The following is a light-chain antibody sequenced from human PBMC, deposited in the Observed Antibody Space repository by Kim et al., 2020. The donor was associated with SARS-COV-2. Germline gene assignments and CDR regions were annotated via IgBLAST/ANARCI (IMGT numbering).Light chain of an antibody. Sequence: DIQLTQSPSFLSASVGDRVTITCRASQDISIYLAWYQQKPGEAPKLLIYAPSTLQTGVPSRFSGSGSGTEFTLTISSLQPEDFATYYCHQLSAYPLTFGGGTKLEI. CDR3: HQLSAYPLT. J-gene: IGKJ4*01. CDR1: QDISIY. V-gene: IGKV1-9*01. CDR2: APS.